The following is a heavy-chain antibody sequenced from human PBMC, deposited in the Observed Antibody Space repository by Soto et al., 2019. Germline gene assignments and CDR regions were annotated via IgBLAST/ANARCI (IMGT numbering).Heavy chain of an antibody. CDR1: GFTFSSYT. CDR2: INSGGRT. Sequence: EEQLLESGGGLVQPGGSLRLSCAASGFTFSSYTMNWVRQAPGKGLEWVSGINSGGRTYYADSVKGRFTISRDDSKNTLYLQIISLRAEDTAVYYCAKDLRPDGVWDFDYWGQGTLVTVSS. J-gene: IGHJ4*02. D-gene: IGHD4-17*01. V-gene: IGHV3-23*01. CDR3: AKDLRPDGVWDFDY.